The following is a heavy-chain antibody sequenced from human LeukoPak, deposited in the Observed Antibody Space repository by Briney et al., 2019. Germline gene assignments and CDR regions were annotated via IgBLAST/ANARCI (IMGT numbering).Heavy chain of an antibody. CDR2: IRYDGSNK. J-gene: IGHJ3*02. V-gene: IGHV3-30*02. CDR1: GFTFSSYG. Sequence: GGSLRLSCAASGFTFSSYGMHWVRQAPGKGLEWVAFIRYDGSNKYYADSVKGRFAISRDNSKNTLYLHVNSLRPDDTAVYYCARDLYYYDSSGYYDAFDIWGQGTMVTVSS. CDR3: ARDLYYYDSSGYYDAFDI. D-gene: IGHD3-22*01.